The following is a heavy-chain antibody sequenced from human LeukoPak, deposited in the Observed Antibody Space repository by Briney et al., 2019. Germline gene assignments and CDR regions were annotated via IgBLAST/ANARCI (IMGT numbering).Heavy chain of an antibody. V-gene: IGHV1-46*01. CDR3: ARDWSGNYYYYYMDV. CDR1: GYTFSNYY. CDR2: INPSGGST. Sequence: ASVKVSCKASGYTFSNYYLHWVRQAPGQGLECMGIINPSGGSTSYAQKFQGRVTMTRDMSTSTVYMELSSLRSEDTAVYYCARDWSGNYYYYYMDVWGKGTTVTVSS. D-gene: IGHD2/OR15-2a*01. J-gene: IGHJ6*03.